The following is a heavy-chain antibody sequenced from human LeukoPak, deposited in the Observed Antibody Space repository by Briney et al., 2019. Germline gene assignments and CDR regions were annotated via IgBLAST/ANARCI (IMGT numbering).Heavy chain of an antibody. Sequence: SVKVSCKASGGTFSSYAMSWVRQAPGQGLEWMGRIIPILGIANSAQKSQGRVTITADKSTSTAYMELTSLRSEDTAVYYCASGPQHSCGADCYSDYFDYWGQGTLVTVSS. CDR1: GGTFSSYA. J-gene: IGHJ4*02. CDR2: IIPILGIA. V-gene: IGHV1-69*04. D-gene: IGHD2-21*02. CDR3: ASGPQHSCGADCYSDYFDY.